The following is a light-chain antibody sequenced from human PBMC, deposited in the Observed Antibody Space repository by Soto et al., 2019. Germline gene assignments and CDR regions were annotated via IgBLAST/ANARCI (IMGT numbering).Light chain of an antibody. V-gene: IGKV1-5*03. Sequence: DIQITQSPSTLSASVGDRVTITCRASQSISTWLAWYQQEPGKAPTLLIHKASSLQSGVPSRFSGSGSGTDFTLTISSLHPDDFATYYCQQYNSYSPTFGQGTKVDIK. CDR2: KAS. J-gene: IGKJ1*01. CDR1: QSISTW. CDR3: QQYNSYSPT.